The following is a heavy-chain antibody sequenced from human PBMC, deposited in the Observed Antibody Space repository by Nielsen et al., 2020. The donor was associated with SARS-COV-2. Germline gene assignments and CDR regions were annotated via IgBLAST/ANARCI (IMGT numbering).Heavy chain of an antibody. V-gene: IGHV3-23*01. CDR2: ISGSGGST. Sequence: VRQAPGKGLEWVSAISGSGGSTYYADSVKGRFTISRDNSKNTLYLQMNSLRAEDTAVYYCAQEDDSGSYYLFDYYYYMDVWGKGTTVTVSS. D-gene: IGHD3-10*01. CDR3: AQEDDSGSYYLFDYYYYMDV. J-gene: IGHJ6*03.